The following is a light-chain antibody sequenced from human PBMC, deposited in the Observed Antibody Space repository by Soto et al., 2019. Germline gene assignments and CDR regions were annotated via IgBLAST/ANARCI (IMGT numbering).Light chain of an antibody. CDR1: QMISSW. CDR2: KAY. CDR3: QQSYSTPPT. V-gene: IGKV1-5*03. J-gene: IGKJ1*01. Sequence: DIQMTQSPSSLSASVGGRSTITCRASQMISSWLAWYQQKPGKSAKLLIYKAYSLESGVTSMFSGSGSGTDFTITISSLQPEDFATYYCQQSYSTPPTVGQGTKVEIK.